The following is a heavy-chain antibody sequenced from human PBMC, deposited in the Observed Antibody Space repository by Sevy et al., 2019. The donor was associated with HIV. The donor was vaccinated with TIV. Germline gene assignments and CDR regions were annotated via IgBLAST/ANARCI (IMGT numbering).Heavy chain of an antibody. CDR3: ATKDMITFGGVIVTDAFDI. CDR1: GYTLTELS. Sequence: ASVKVSCKVSGYTLTELSMHWVRQAPGKGLEWMGGFDPEDGETTYAQKFQGRVTMTEDTSTDTAYMELSSLRSEDTAVYYCATKDMITFGGVIVTDAFDIWGQGTMVTVSS. V-gene: IGHV1-24*01. D-gene: IGHD3-16*02. J-gene: IGHJ3*02. CDR2: FDPEDGET.